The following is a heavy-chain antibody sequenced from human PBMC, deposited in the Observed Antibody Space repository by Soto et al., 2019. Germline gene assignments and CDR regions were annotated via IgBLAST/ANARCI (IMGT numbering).Heavy chain of an antibody. CDR3: ARLVDYSSDCSWFDP. V-gene: IGHV3-66*01. Sequence: EVQLVESGGGLVQPGGSLRLSCAASGLTVSVTAMAWVRQAPGKGLEWVSTMYSDGSTVHADSLKGRYTTSRDNSKNTFHLQMHSLKDEDAGLYYCARLVDYSSDCSWFDPWGQGPKFTVSS. CDR2: MYSDGST. D-gene: IGHD2-21*02. CDR1: GLTVSVTA. J-gene: IGHJ5*02.